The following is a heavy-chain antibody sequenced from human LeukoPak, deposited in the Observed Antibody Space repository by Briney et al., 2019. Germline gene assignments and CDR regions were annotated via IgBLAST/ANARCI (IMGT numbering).Heavy chain of an antibody. CDR1: GYSIRSGYY. V-gene: IGHV4-38-2*02. CDR2: SYHSGGT. Sequence: SETLSLTCTVSGYSIRSGYYWAWIRQPPGKGLEWIGSSYHSGGTDYNPSLKSRITISVDTSKNQFSLQLNSLTAADTAVYYCARSKSGYSSDQCFDLWGRGTLVTVSS. J-gene: IGHJ2*01. CDR3: ARSKSGYSSDQCFDL. D-gene: IGHD6-19*01.